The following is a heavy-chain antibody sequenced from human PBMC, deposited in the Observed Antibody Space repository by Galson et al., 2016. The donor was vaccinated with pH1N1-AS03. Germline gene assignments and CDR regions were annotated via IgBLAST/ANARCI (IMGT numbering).Heavy chain of an antibody. CDR2: IDPSDSYT. Sequence: QSGAAVKQPGESLKISCKGSGSSFLNYWITWVRQMPGKGLEWIGRIDPSDSYTRSSPSFQGHVTLSTDTSISTVYLQLSILKASDTAMYYCARLRYYGSGGNYFYGMDFWGRGTLVTVSS. CDR1: GSSFLNYW. CDR3: ARLRYYGSGGNYFYGMDF. V-gene: IGHV5-10-1*01. D-gene: IGHD3-10*01. J-gene: IGHJ4*02.